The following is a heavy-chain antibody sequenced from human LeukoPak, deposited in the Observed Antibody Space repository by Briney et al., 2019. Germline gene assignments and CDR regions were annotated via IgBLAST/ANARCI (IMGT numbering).Heavy chain of an antibody. Sequence: SETLSLTCNVSGGSLSSYYWSWIRQPPGKELEWIGYIYYSGSTNYNPSLKSRVTISVDTSKNQFSLNLSSVTAADTAIYYCARDTGGYYYMDVWGKGTTVTVSS. CDR3: ARDTGGYYYMDV. D-gene: IGHD3-16*01. CDR1: GGSLSSYY. J-gene: IGHJ6*03. CDR2: IYYSGST. V-gene: IGHV4-59*13.